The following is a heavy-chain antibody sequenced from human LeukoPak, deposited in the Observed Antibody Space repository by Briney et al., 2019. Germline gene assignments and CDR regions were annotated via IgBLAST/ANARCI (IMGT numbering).Heavy chain of an antibody. J-gene: IGHJ4*02. Sequence: GGSLRLSCAASGFTFSRYAMHWVRQAPGKGLEWVAVISYDGSNKDYADSVKGRFTISRDNSKNTLYLQMNSLRAEDTAVYYCARGDCSGGSCYLSLTTIDYWGQGTLVTVSS. CDR1: GFTFSRYA. CDR3: ARGDCSGGSCYLSLTTIDY. CDR2: ISYDGSNK. D-gene: IGHD2-15*01. V-gene: IGHV3-30*04.